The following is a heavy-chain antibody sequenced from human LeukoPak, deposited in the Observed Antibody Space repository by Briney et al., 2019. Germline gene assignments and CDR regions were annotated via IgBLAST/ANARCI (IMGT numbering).Heavy chain of an antibody. CDR1: GGSISSGGYS. V-gene: IGHV4-30-2*01. Sequence: TSQTLSLTCAVSGGSISSGGYSWSWIRQPPGKGLEWIGYIYHSGSTYYNPSLKSRVTISVDRSKNQFSLKLSSVTAADTAVYYCARVGMATIRESYWFDPWGQGTLVTVSS. CDR2: IYHSGST. D-gene: IGHD5-12*01. CDR3: ARVGMATIRESYWFDP. J-gene: IGHJ5*02.